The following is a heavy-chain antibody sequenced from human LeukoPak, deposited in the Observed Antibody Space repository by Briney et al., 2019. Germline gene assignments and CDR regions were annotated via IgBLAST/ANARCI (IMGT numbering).Heavy chain of an antibody. CDR1: GGSISSSTYY. CDR3: ARHPSVGPIDY. CDR2: ISYTGST. Sequence: SETLSLTCTVSGGSISSSTYYWGRIRQPPGKGLEWIGAISYTGSTYYNPSLKSRVTISVDMSKNHFSLNLHSVTAADTAVYYRARHPSVGPIDYWGQGTLVTVSS. D-gene: IGHD3-10*01. V-gene: IGHV4-39*01. J-gene: IGHJ4*02.